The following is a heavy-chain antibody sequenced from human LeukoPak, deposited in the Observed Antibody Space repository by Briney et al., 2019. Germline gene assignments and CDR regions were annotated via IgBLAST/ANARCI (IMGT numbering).Heavy chain of an antibody. V-gene: IGHV4-39*01. CDR3: ARQSSHYYGSGTFRHFDY. Sequence: SETLSLTCTVSGGSTSSSNYYWGWIRQPPGKGLEWIGGIHYSGNTYYNPSLKSRVSISVDTSKNQFSLKLSSVTAADTAIYYCARQSSHYYGSGTFRHFDYWGQGTLVSVSS. J-gene: IGHJ4*02. CDR1: GGSTSSSNYY. D-gene: IGHD3-10*01. CDR2: IHYSGNT.